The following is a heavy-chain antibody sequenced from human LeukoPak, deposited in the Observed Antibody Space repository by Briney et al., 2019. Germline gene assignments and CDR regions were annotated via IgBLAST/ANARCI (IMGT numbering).Heavy chain of an antibody. CDR1: GITFSNSA. Sequence: GGSLRLSCVPSGITFSNSALSWVRQAPGKGLEWVSTITKSGDQTHYADSVRGLFTISRDIFKNTLYLQMNSLRAEDTAVYYCAKGRSAMAYFDYWGQGTLVTVSS. CDR3: AKGRSAMAYFDY. J-gene: IGHJ4*02. CDR2: ITKSGDQT. D-gene: IGHD5-18*01. V-gene: IGHV3-23*01.